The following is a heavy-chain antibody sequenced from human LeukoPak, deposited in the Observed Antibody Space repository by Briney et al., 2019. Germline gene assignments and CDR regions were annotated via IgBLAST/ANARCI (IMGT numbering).Heavy chain of an antibody. CDR2: MNYSGTT. CDR1: GGSITSSSYY. D-gene: IGHD1-26*01. Sequence: SETLSLTCSVSGGSITSSSYYWGWIRQRPGKGLEWFATMNYSGTTHYNPSLQSRVTMSADTSNSQFSLKVNSVTAADTAVYHCARGRWISGSYYNFDRWGQGTLVTVSS. J-gene: IGHJ4*02. V-gene: IGHV4-39*07. CDR3: ARGRWISGSYYNFDR.